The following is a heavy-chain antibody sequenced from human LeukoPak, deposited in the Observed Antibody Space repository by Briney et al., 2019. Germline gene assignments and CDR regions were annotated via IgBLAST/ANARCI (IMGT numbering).Heavy chain of an antibody. CDR2: INWNGGST. D-gene: IGHD1-26*01. J-gene: IGHJ6*03. V-gene: IGHV3-20*04. CDR3: ARVLDCGGSYCNYYYYYMDV. CDR1: GFTFDDYG. Sequence: GGSLRLSCAASGFTFDDYGMSWVRQAPGKGLEWVSGINWNGGSTGYADSVKGRFTISRDNAKNSLYLQMNSLRAEDTALYYCARVLDCGGSYCNYYYYYMDVWGKGTTVTVSS.